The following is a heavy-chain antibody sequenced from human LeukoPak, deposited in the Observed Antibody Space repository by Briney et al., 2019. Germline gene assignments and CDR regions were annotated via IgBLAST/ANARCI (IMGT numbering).Heavy chain of an antibody. CDR1: GFTFSTYA. J-gene: IGHJ4*02. Sequence: GGSLRLSCAASGFTFSTYAMTWVRQAPGKGLEWVSVIYGDGSTFYADSVKGRFTISRDTSKNTLYLQMNNLRADDTAVYYCARDPQVSYWGQGALVTVSS. V-gene: IGHV3-53*01. CDR3: ARDPQVSY. CDR2: IYGDGST.